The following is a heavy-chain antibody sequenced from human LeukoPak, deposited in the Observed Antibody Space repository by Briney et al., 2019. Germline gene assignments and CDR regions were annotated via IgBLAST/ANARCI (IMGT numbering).Heavy chain of an antibody. J-gene: IGHJ6*03. CDR1: GFTFSTYS. V-gene: IGHV3-48*04. D-gene: IGHD6-19*01. Sequence: GGSLRLSCAASGFTFSTYSMNWVRQAPGKGLEWVSYISSSGSTIYYADSVKGRFTISRDNAKNSLYLQMNSLRAEDTAVYYCARAVSSGWPNYYYYYMDVWGKGTTVTISS. CDR3: ARAVSSGWPNYYYYYMDV. CDR2: ISSSGSTI.